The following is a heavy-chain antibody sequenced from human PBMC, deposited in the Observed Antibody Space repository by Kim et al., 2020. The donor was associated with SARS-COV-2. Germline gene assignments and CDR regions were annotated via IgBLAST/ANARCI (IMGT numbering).Heavy chain of an antibody. D-gene: IGHD6-13*01. Sequence: NYAQKFQCRVTITADESTSTAYMELSSLRAEDTAVYYCAGGLYSSSGVDYWGQVTLVTVSS. V-gene: IGHV1-69*01. J-gene: IGHJ4*02. CDR3: AGGLYSSSGVDY.